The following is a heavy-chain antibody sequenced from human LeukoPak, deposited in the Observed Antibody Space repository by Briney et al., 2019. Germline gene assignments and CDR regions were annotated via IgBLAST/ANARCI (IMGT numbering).Heavy chain of an antibody. D-gene: IGHD5-18*01. CDR2: ISGSTSNV. J-gene: IGHJ4*02. Sequence: GRSLSLSSAPSGLTFSGDEMNWVGEAAGNGLEAISAISGSTSNVYYADSVRARFTISRDNAETSLYLQLNTMRAEDTAVSYCARGFRDTAMFLDYWGQGTLVTVSS. V-gene: IGHV3-48*03. CDR3: ARGFRDTAMFLDY. CDR1: GLTFSGDE.